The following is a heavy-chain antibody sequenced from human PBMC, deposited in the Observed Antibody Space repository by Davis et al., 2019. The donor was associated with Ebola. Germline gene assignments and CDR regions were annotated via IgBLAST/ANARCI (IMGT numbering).Heavy chain of an antibody. Sequence: SVKVSCKASGYTFTSYGISWVRQATGQGLEWMGGIIPIFGTANYAQKFQGRVTITADKSTSTAYMELSRLRSDDTAVYYCARDGYSSGWDRTSYGMDVWGQGTTVTVSS. D-gene: IGHD6-19*01. J-gene: IGHJ6*02. CDR3: ARDGYSSGWDRTSYGMDV. V-gene: IGHV1-69*06. CDR2: IIPIFGTA. CDR1: GYTFTSYG.